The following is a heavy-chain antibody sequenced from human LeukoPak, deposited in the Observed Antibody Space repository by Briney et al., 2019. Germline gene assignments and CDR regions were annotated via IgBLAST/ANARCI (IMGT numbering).Heavy chain of an antibody. Sequence: GGSLRLSCAASGFTFSTYAMSWVRQAPGKGLEWVSAISGSGGSTYYADSVKGRFTISRDNSKNTLYLQMNSLRAEDTAVYYCAKDGGDYYDSSGYYAGYFQHWGQGTLVTVSS. V-gene: IGHV3-23*01. CDR3: AKDGGDYYDSSGYYAGYFQH. CDR1: GFTFSTYA. CDR2: ISGSGGST. D-gene: IGHD3-22*01. J-gene: IGHJ1*01.